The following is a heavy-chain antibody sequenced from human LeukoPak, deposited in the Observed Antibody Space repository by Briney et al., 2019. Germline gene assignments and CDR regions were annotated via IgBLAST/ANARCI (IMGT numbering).Heavy chain of an antibody. CDR1: GFTVRSNY. D-gene: IGHD3-22*01. V-gene: IGHV3-53*01. Sequence: GGSLRLSCAASGFTVRSNYMSWVRQAPGKGLEWVSVIYSGGSTYYADSVKGRFTISRDISKNTLYLQMNSLRAEDTAVYYCARADSSGYQRQFDYWGQGTLVTVSS. J-gene: IGHJ4*02. CDR2: IYSGGST. CDR3: ARADSSGYQRQFDY.